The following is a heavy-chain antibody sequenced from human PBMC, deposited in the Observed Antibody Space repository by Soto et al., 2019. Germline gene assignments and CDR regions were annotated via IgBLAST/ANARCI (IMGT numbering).Heavy chain of an antibody. D-gene: IGHD3-16*01. CDR3: RRDGLRHSGGIDY. CDR2: IIPIFGTA. Sequence: QVQLVQSGAEVKKPGSSVKVSCKASGGTFSSYSINWVRQAPGQGPEWMGEIIPIFGTANYAKKFQGRVTINADESRRRAYMELSSLRSEGTAVYYCRRDGLRHSGGIDYCGQGTLVTVSS. CDR1: GGTFSSYS. V-gene: IGHV1-69*01. J-gene: IGHJ4*02.